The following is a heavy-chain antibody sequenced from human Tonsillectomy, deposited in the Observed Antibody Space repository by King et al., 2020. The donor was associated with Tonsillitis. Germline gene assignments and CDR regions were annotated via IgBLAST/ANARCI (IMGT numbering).Heavy chain of an antibody. CDR3: ARRYDFWSGYRWFDP. V-gene: IGHV3-48*01. CDR2: ISSSSSTI. J-gene: IGHJ5*02. Sequence: VQLVESGGGLVQPGGSLRLSCAASGFTFSSYSMNWVRQAPGKGREGVSYISSSSSTIYYADSVKGRFTISRDNAKNSLYLQMNSLRAEDTAVYYCARRYDFWSGYRWFDPWGQGTLVTVSS. CDR1: GFTFSSYS. D-gene: IGHD3-3*01.